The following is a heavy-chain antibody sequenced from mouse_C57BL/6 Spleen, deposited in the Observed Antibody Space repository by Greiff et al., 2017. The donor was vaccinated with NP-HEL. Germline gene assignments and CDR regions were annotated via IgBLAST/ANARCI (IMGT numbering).Heavy chain of an antibody. D-gene: IGHD1-1*01. CDR2: IYPGDGDT. J-gene: IGHJ3*01. V-gene: IGHV1-82*01. CDR1: GYAFSSSW. CDR3: ARGGYYYGSPFAY. Sequence: VQLQQSGPELVKPGASVKISCKASGYAFSSSWMNWVKQRPGKGLEWIGRIYPGDGDTNYNGKFKGKATLTADKSSSTAYMQLSSLTSEDSAVYFCARGGYYYGSPFAYWGQGTLVTVSA.